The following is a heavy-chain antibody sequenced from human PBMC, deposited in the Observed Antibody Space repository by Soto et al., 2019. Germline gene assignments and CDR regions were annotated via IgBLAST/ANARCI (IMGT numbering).Heavy chain of an antibody. CDR2: IIPILGIA. J-gene: IGHJ2*01. V-gene: IGHV1-69*08. CDR3: ARDQGHTSGEGGCGYFDL. D-gene: IGHD3-10*01. CDR1: GGTFSSYT. Sequence: QVQLVQSGAEVKKPGSSVKVSCKASGGTFSSYTISWVRQAPGQGLEWMGRIIPILGIANYAQKFQCRATNTEDKSTSLAYMELRSLRSEDTAVYYCARDQGHTSGEGGCGYFDLWGRGTKVSVSS.